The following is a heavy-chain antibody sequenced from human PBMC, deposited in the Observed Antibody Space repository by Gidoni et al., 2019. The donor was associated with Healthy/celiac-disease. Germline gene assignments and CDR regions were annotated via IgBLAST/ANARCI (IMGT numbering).Heavy chain of an antibody. D-gene: IGHD1-26*01. Sequence: EVQLVESGGGLVQPGGSLRLSFSPSGFSFCSYSMNWVRQDPGKGLEWVSYISSSSSTIYYAESVKGRFTISRDNAKNSLYLQMNSLRAEDTAVYYCARNPAGIVGATGAFDIWGQGTMVTVSS. V-gene: IGHV3-48*01. J-gene: IGHJ3*02. CDR1: GFSFCSYS. CDR2: ISSSSSTI. CDR3: ARNPAGIVGATGAFDI.